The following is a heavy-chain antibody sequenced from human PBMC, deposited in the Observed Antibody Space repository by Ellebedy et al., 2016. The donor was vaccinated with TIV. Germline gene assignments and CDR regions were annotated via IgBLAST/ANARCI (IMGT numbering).Heavy chain of an antibody. CDR1: GFTFSSYG. Sequence: GGSLRLSXAASGFTFSSYGMHWVRQAPGKGLEWVAVIWYDGSNKYYADSVKGRFTISRDNSKNTLYLQMNSLRAEDTAVYYCARVEQWLVHLIDYWGQGTLVTVSS. D-gene: IGHD6-19*01. V-gene: IGHV3-33*01. CDR3: ARVEQWLVHLIDY. J-gene: IGHJ4*02. CDR2: IWYDGSNK.